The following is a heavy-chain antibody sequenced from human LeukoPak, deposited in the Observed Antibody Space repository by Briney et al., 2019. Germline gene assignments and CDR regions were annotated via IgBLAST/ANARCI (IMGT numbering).Heavy chain of an antibody. Sequence: PSETLSLTCTVSGGAISSYYWSWIRQPPGKELEWIGCIYYSGSTNYNPSLKSRVTISVDTSKNQFSLKLSSVTAADTAVYYCARRLASDYWGQGTLVTVSS. CDR2: IYYSGST. CDR3: ARRLASDY. D-gene: IGHD3-3*02. J-gene: IGHJ4*02. CDR1: GGAISSYY. V-gene: IGHV4-59*01.